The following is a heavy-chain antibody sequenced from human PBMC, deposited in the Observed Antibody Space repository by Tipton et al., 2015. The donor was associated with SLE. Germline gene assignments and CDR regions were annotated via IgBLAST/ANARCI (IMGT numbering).Heavy chain of an antibody. CDR2: INHGGST. Sequence: TLSLTCAVYGGSFSGYYWTWIRQPPGKGLEWIGEINHGGSTNYNPSLKSRVSISVDASKNQFSLRLRSVTAADTALYYCARGSQTPLDYWGQGALVSVSS. V-gene: IGHV4-34*01. CDR3: ARGSQTPLDY. CDR1: GGSFSGYY. J-gene: IGHJ4*02.